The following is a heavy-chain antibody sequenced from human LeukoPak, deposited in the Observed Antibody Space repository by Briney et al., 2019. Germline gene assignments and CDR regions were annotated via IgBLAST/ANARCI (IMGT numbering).Heavy chain of an antibody. J-gene: IGHJ4*02. D-gene: IGHD6-25*01. CDR2: ISGDGGST. CDR1: GFTFSSYE. Sequence: GGSLRLSCAASGFTFSSYEMNWVRQAPGKGLEWVSLISGDGGSTYYADSVKGRFTISRDNSKNSLYLQMNSLRTEDTALYYCAKDRDSSAFDYWGQGTLVTVSS. CDR3: AKDRDSSAFDY. V-gene: IGHV3-43*02.